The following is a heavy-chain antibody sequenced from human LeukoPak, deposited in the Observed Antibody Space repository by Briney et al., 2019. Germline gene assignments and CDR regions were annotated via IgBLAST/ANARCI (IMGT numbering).Heavy chain of an antibody. J-gene: IGHJ6*03. D-gene: IGHD4-11*01. Sequence: PSETLSLTCTVSGYSISSGYYWGWIRQPPGKGLEWIGSIYHSGSTYYNPSLKSRVTISVDTSKNQSTLKLSSVTAADTAVYYCARGDYRLQSIFRFYYYYMDVWGKGTTVTVSS. CDR2: IYHSGST. CDR1: GYSISSGYY. V-gene: IGHV4-38-2*02. CDR3: ARGDYRLQSIFRFYYYYMDV.